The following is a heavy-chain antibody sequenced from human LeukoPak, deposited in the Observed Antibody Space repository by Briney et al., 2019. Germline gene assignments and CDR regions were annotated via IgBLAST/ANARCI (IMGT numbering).Heavy chain of an antibody. CDR3: ARGDYDFWSGYFDY. CDR2: IYHSGST. Sequence: SETLSLTCTVSGGSISSYYWSWIRQPPGKGLEWIGSIYHSGSTYYNPSLKSRVTISVDTSKNQFSLKLSSVTAADTAVYYCARGDYDFWSGYFDYWGQGTLVTVSS. V-gene: IGHV4-59*01. D-gene: IGHD3-3*01. CDR1: GGSISSYY. J-gene: IGHJ4*02.